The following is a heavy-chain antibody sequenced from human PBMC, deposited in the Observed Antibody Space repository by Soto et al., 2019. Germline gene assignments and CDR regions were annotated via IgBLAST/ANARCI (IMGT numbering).Heavy chain of an antibody. CDR2: ISTSGSTI. D-gene: IGHD6-19*01. V-gene: IGHV3-11*01. CDR3: ARGGAGRRSGRIGAFDI. CDR1: GFTLSDYY. J-gene: IGHJ3*02. Sequence: EGSLRLSCAASGFTLSDYYMRWLRQAKGKGLEWVSYISTSGSTIYYADSVKGRFTISRDNAKNSLYLQMNSLRAADPAVYYCARGGAGRRSGRIGAFDILGRVTMVTVAS.